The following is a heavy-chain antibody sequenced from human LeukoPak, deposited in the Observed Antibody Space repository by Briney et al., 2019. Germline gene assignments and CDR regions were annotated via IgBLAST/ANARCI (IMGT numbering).Heavy chain of an antibody. CDR2: IIPIFGTT. Sequence: SVKVSCKASGGTFSSYAISWVRQAPGQGLEWMGGIIPIFGTTNYAQRFQGRVTITTDESTSTAYMDLSSLRSEDTAVYYCARVRYYYDSSGYYYDAFDIWGQGTMVTVSS. D-gene: IGHD3-22*01. CDR1: GGTFSSYA. V-gene: IGHV1-69*05. CDR3: ARVRYYYDSSGYYYDAFDI. J-gene: IGHJ3*02.